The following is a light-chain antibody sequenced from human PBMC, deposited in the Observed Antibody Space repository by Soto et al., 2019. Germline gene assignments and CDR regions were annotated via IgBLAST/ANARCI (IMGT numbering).Light chain of an antibody. CDR1: ENVRTF. J-gene: IGKJ1*01. CDR2: GAS. V-gene: IGKV3-11*01. CDR3: QQHSHWPPWT. Sequence: EVVLTQSPATLSLSPGKRATLSCRASENVRTFVDWFQQKPGQAPRLLIYGASNRATGIPARFSGSGSGTDFTLTISNLEPKDFAVYYCQQHSHWPPWTFGQGTRVEIQ.